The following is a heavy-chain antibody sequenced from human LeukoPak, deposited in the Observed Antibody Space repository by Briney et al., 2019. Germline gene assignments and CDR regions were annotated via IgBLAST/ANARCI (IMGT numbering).Heavy chain of an antibody. CDR2: INPNSGGT. Sequence: ASVKVSCKASGYTFTGYYMHWVRQAPGQGLEWMGRINPNSGGTNYAQKFQGRVTMTRDTSISTAYMELSRLRSDDTAVYYCARDALPITMVRGRFNWFDPWGQGTLVTVSS. J-gene: IGHJ5*02. CDR1: GYTFTGYY. V-gene: IGHV1-2*06. CDR3: ARDALPITMVRGRFNWFDP. D-gene: IGHD3-10*01.